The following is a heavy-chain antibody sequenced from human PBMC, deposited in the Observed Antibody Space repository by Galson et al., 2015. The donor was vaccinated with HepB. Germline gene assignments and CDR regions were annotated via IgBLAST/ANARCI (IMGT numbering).Heavy chain of an antibody. CDR2: IIPILGIA. V-gene: IGHV1-69*02. Sequence: SVKVSCKASGGTFSSYTISWVRQAPGQGLEWMGRIIPILGIANYAQKFQGRVTITADKSTSTAYMELSSLRSEDTAAYYCARGPGVATTVDYWGQGTLVTVSS. D-gene: IGHD5-12*01. CDR3: ARGPGVATTVDY. CDR1: GGTFSSYT. J-gene: IGHJ4*02.